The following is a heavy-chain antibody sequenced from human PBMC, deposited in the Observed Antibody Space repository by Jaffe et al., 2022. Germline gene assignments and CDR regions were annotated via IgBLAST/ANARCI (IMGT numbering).Heavy chain of an antibody. Sequence: QVQLQESGPGLVKPSETLSLTCTVSGGSVSSGSYYWSWIRQPPGKGLEWIGYIYYSGSTNYNPSLKSRVTISVDTSKNQFSLKLSSVTAADTAVYYCARGSHDYGDYAQPGFDYWGQGTLVTVSS. V-gene: IGHV4-61*01. CDR3: ARGSHDYGDYAQPGFDY. D-gene: IGHD4-17*01. CDR1: GGSVSSGSYY. CDR2: IYYSGST. J-gene: IGHJ4*02.